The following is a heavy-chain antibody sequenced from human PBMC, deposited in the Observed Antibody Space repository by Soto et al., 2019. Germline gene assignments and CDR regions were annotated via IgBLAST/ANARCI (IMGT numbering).Heavy chain of an antibody. CDR1: GFTFSSYA. J-gene: IGHJ4*02. CDR2: ISGSGGST. CDR3: AGGSSWTRVDC. D-gene: IGHD6-13*01. V-gene: IGHV3-23*01. Sequence: EVQLLESGGGLVQPGGSLSLSCAASGFTFSSYAMSWVRQAPGKGLEWVSAISGSGGSTYYADSVKGRFTISRDSSKNTLYLQMNSLGAEDSAVYYCAGGSSWTRVDCWGQGTLVTVSS.